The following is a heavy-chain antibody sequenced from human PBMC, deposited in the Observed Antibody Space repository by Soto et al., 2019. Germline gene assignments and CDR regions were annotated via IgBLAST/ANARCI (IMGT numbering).Heavy chain of an antibody. CDR2: VFYSGST. Sequence: SETLSLTCTVSGGSISSGGYHCNWIRQRPGQGLEWIGYVFYSGSTYYNPSLKSRLSMSVDTSKNQFSLKLRSVTAADTPVYYCARARDSSGLAFDIWGQGTMVTVSS. J-gene: IGHJ3*02. D-gene: IGHD3-22*01. V-gene: IGHV4-31*03. CDR3: ARARDSSGLAFDI. CDR1: GGSISSGGYH.